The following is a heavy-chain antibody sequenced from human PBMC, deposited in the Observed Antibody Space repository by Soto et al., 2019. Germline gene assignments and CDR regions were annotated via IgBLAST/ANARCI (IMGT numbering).Heavy chain of an antibody. D-gene: IGHD1-26*01. J-gene: IGHJ3*02. CDR3: ARGRAIVGATNDAFDI. Sequence: GASVKVSCKASGYTFTSYGIGWVRQAPGQGLEWMGWISAYNGNTNYAQKLQGRVTMTTDTSTSTAYMELRSLRSDDTAVYYCARGRAIVGATNDAFDIWGQGTMVTVSS. V-gene: IGHV1-18*01. CDR2: ISAYNGNT. CDR1: GYTFTSYG.